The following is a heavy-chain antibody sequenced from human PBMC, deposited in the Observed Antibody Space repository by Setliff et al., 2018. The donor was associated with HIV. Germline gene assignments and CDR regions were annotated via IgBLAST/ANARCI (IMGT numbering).Heavy chain of an antibody. CDR3: ARQSVRGGYYYGSGSYYREYFQQ. D-gene: IGHD3-10*01. Sequence: PSETLSLTCTVSGGSISSTSYYWGWIRQPPGTGLEWIGSISSSGNTYYNPSLKSRVTTSVDTPKNQFSLKLNSVTAADTAVYYCARQSVRGGYYYGSGSYYREYFQQWGQGTLVTVSS. V-gene: IGHV4-39*01. CDR1: GGSISSTSYY. J-gene: IGHJ1*01. CDR2: ISSSGNT.